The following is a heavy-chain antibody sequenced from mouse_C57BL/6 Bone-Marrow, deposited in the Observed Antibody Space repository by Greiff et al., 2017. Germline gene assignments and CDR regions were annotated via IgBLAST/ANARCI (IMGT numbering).Heavy chain of an antibody. CDR1: GFTFSSYA. CDR3: ARMQYGYYAMDY. J-gene: IGHJ4*01. Sequence: EVKLVESGGGLVKPGGSLKLSCAASGFTFSSYAMSWVRQTPEQRLEWVATISDGGSYTYYPDNVKGRFTISRDNAKNNLYLQMSHLKSEDTAMYYCARMQYGYYAMDYWGQGTSVTVSS. V-gene: IGHV5-4*03. CDR2: ISDGGSYT. D-gene: IGHD2-10*02.